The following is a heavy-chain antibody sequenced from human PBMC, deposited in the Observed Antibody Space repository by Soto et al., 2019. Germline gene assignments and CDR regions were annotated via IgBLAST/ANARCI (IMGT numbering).Heavy chain of an antibody. D-gene: IGHD6-13*01. CDR3: ARIRQAADYYYYDGMDV. V-gene: IGHV1-69*01. CDR2: SIPIFGTA. J-gene: IGHJ6*02. Sequence: QVQLVQSGAEVKKPGSSVKVSCKASGGTFSSYAISWVRQAPGHGLEWMGGSIPIFGTANYAQKFQGRVTITADESTSTAYMERSSMRSDVTAVYYCARIRQAADYYYYDGMDVWGQGTTVTVSS. CDR1: GGTFSSYA.